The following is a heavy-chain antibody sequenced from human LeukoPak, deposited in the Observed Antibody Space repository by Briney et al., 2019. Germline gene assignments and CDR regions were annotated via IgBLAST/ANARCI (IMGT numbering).Heavy chain of an antibody. CDR3: ASALYCGGDCYSGRYFFDY. J-gene: IGHJ4*02. Sequence: GASVKVSCKASGYTFINYYIHWVRQAPGQGLEWMGMIDPSGGATSNAQKVQGRVTMTRDTSTSTIYMELSSLRFEDTAVYCCASALYCGGDCYSGRYFFDYWGQGTLVTVSS. CDR1: GYTFINYY. CDR2: IDPSGGAT. D-gene: IGHD2-21*02. V-gene: IGHV1-46*01.